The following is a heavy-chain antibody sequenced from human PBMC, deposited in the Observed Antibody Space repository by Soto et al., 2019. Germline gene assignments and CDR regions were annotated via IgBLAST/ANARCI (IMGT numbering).Heavy chain of an antibody. CDR3: ARDHDSSGWYDAFDI. V-gene: IGHV3-48*02. J-gene: IGHJ3*02. CDR2: ISSSSSTI. Sequence: EVQLVESGGGLVQPGGSLRLSCAASGFTFSSYSMNWVRQAPGKGLEWVSYISSSSSTIYYADSVKGRFTISRDNAKNSLYLQMNSLRDEDTAVSYCARDHDSSGWYDAFDIWGQGTMVTVSS. CDR1: GFTFSSYS. D-gene: IGHD6-19*01.